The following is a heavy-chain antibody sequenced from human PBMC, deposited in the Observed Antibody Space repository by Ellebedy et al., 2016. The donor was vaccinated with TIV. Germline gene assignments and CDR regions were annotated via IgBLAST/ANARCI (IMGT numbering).Heavy chain of an antibody. D-gene: IGHD3-22*01. Sequence: PGGSLRLSCAASGSTFSNYWMSWVRQAPGKGLEWVANIKQDGSETYYVDSVKGRFTISRDNAKNSLYLQMNSLRADDTAVYYCAKDALITTIIGRGGWFDPWGQGTLVTVSS. V-gene: IGHV3-7*03. CDR3: AKDALITTIIGRGGWFDP. J-gene: IGHJ5*02. CDR1: GSTFSNYW. CDR2: IKQDGSET.